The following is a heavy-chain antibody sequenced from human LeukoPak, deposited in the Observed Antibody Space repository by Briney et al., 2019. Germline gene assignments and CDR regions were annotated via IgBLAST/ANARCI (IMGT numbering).Heavy chain of an antibody. D-gene: IGHD3-10*01. V-gene: IGHV3-9*01. Sequence: GGSLRLSCAASGFTFDDYAMHWVRQAPGKGLEWVSGISWNSGSIGYADSVKGRFTISRDNAKNSLYLQMNSLRAEDTALYYCAKGPGELLRDFDYWGQGTLVTVSS. CDR3: AKGPGELLRDFDY. J-gene: IGHJ4*02. CDR1: GFTFDDYA. CDR2: ISWNSGSI.